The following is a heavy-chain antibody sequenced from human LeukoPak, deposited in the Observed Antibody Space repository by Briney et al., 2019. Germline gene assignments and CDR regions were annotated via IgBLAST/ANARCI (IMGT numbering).Heavy chain of an antibody. D-gene: IGHD3-22*01. CDR2: INHSGST. V-gene: IGHV4-34*01. CDR3: ARALGDYYDSSGYYYEH. J-gene: IGHJ1*01. Sequence: PSETLSLTCAVYGGSFSGYYWSWIRQPPGKGLEWIGEINHSGSTNYNPSLKSRVTISVDTSKNQFSLKLSSVTAADTAVYYCARALGDYYDSSGYYYEHWGQGTLVTVSS. CDR1: GGSFSGYY.